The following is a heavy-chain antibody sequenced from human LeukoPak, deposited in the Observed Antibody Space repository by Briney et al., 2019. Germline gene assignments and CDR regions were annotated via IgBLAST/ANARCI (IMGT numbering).Heavy chain of an antibody. J-gene: IGHJ5*02. V-gene: IGHV4-4*07. CDR2: IYTSGST. D-gene: IGHD4-23*01. Sequence: NPSETLSLTCTVSGGSISSYYWSWIRQPAGKGLEWIGRIYTSGSTNYNPSLKSRVTMSVDTSKNQFSLKLSSVTAADTAVYYCARTKYGGTPSSNWFDPWGQGTLVTVSS. CDR3: ARTKYGGTPSSNWFDP. CDR1: GGSISSYY.